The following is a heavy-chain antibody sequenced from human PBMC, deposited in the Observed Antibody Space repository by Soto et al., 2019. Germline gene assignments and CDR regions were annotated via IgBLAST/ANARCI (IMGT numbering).Heavy chain of an antibody. CDR1: GYTFTSYG. Sequence: ASVKVSCKASGYTFTSYGISWVRQAPGQGLEWMGWISAYNGNTNYAQKLQGRVTMTTDTSTSTAYMELRSLRSDDTAVYYCAIVRFLEWLLYDTNYYYGMAVWGQGTTVTVSS. J-gene: IGHJ6*02. CDR2: ISAYNGNT. CDR3: AIVRFLEWLLYDTNYYYGMAV. V-gene: IGHV1-18*01. D-gene: IGHD3-3*01.